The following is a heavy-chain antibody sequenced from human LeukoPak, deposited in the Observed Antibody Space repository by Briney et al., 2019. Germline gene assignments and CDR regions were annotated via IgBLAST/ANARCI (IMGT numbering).Heavy chain of an antibody. CDR1: GFTFSNAW. V-gene: IGHV3-15*01. J-gene: IGHJ4*02. D-gene: IGHD4-17*01. Sequence: TAGGSLRLSCAASGFTFSNAWMSWVRQAPGKGLEWVGRIKSKTDGGTTDYAAPVKGRFTISRDDSKNTLYLQMNSLKTEDTAVYYCTTGYYGDYVGATFDYWGQGTLVTVSS. CDR2: IKSKTDGGTT. CDR3: TTGYYGDYVGATFDY.